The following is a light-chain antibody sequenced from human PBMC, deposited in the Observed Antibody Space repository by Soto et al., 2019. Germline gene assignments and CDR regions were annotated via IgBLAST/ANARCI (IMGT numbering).Light chain of an antibody. J-gene: IGKJ1*01. Sequence: DIQMTQSPSTLSGSVGDRVTITCRASQTISSWLAWYQQKPGKAPKLLIYGASNLETGIPSRFSGSGFGTDFSFTISSLQPEDFATYYCQQSYSIPWTFGQGTKVDIK. CDR2: GAS. CDR1: QTISSW. CDR3: QQSYSIPWT. V-gene: IGKV1-5*01.